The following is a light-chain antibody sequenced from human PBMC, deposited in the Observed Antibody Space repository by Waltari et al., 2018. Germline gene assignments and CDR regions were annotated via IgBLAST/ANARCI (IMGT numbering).Light chain of an antibody. J-gene: IGKJ3*01. CDR1: QGISSY. V-gene: IGKV1-9*01. Sequence: DIQLTQSPSFLSASVGDRVTITCRASQGISSYLAWYQQKPGKAPKLLIYAASTLQSGVPSRFSGSGSGTEFTLTISSLQPEDFATYYCQQLNSYPLVTFGPGTKVDIK. CDR2: AAS. CDR3: QQLNSYPLVT.